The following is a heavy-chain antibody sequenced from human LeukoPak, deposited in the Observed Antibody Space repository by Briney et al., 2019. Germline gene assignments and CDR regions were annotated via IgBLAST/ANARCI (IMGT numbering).Heavy chain of an antibody. Sequence: SVKVSCKASRGTFSSYAISWVRQAPGQGLEWMGGIIPIFGTANYAQKFQGRVTITADESTSTAYMELSSLRSEDTAVYYCARGARHRYCSSTSCYRGWLDPWGQGTLVTVSS. J-gene: IGHJ5*02. D-gene: IGHD2-2*01. CDR3: ARGARHRYCSSTSCYRGWLDP. CDR1: RGTFSSYA. V-gene: IGHV1-69*13. CDR2: IIPIFGTA.